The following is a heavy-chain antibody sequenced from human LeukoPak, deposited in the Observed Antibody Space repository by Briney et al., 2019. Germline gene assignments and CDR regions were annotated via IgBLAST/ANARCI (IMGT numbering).Heavy chain of an antibody. V-gene: IGHV3-23*01. D-gene: IGHD2-15*01. J-gene: IGHJ5*02. CDR1: GFTFNSYA. CDR3: AKDSYCSGGSCYPLYWFDP. CDR2: ISGSGGST. Sequence: GGSLTLSCAASGFTFNSYAMMWLPQAPGQGREWVTAISGSGGSTYYADSVKGRFTISRDNSKNTLYLQMNSLRAEDTAVYYCAKDSYCSGGSCYPLYWFDPWGQGTLVTVSS.